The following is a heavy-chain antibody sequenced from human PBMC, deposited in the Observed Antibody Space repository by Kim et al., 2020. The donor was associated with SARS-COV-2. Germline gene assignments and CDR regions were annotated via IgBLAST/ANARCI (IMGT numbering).Heavy chain of an antibody. CDR3: ARRAGSGWFDP. D-gene: IGHD3-10*01. Sequence: TNNNPSIKSRVTISVDTSKNQFSLRLSTVAAAETAVYYCARRAGSGWFDPWGQGTLVTVSS. V-gene: IGHV4-34*01. J-gene: IGHJ5*02. CDR2: T.